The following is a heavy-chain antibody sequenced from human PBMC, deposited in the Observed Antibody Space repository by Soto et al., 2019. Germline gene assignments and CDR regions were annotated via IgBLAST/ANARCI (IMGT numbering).Heavy chain of an antibody. CDR1: GGSISSSSYY. CDR3: ARLAYGSGSYFPPRYFDY. Sequence: QLQLQESGPGLVKPSETLSLTCTVSGGSISSSSYYWGWIRQPPGKGLEWIGSIYYSGSTYYNPSLKSRVTISVDTSKNQFSLKLSSVTAADTAVYYCARLAYGSGSYFPPRYFDYWGQGTLVTVSS. CDR2: IYYSGST. J-gene: IGHJ4*02. D-gene: IGHD3-10*01. V-gene: IGHV4-39*01.